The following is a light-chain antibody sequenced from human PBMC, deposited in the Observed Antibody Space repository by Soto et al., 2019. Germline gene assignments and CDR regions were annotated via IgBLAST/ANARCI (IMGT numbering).Light chain of an antibody. V-gene: IGKV3-15*01. CDR3: QKYNKRPLIT. J-gene: IGKJ5*01. Sequence: MAMTQAPATLPVSPGERAIPPPPATQNVYNNLAWYQQKPGQAPRLLIFDASTRATGIPARFSGSGSGTEFTLTISGLQSEDFAIYYCQKYNKRPLITFGKGTRLEIK. CDR1: QNVYNN. CDR2: DAS.